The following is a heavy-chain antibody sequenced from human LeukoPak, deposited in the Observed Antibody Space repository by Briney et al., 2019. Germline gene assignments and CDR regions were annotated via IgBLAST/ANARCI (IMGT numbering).Heavy chain of an antibody. CDR1: GGSISSYY. CDR3: ARDGWGIAAAGTDDAFDI. V-gene: IGHV4-59*01. Sequence: SETLSITCTVSGGSISSYYWSWIRQPPGKGLEWIGYIHYSGSTNYNPSLKSRVTISVDTSKNQFSLKLSSVTAADTAVYYCARDGWGIAAAGTDDAFDIWGQGTMVTVSS. J-gene: IGHJ3*02. CDR2: IHYSGST. D-gene: IGHD6-13*01.